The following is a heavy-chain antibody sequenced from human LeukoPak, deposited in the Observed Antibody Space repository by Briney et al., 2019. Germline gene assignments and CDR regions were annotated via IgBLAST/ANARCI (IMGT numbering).Heavy chain of an antibody. V-gene: IGHV4-39*01. D-gene: IGHD1-7*01. Sequence: SETLSLTCIVSGGPISSNTYYWGWIRQPPGKRLEWIGSIYYSGNTHYNPSLKSPVPISLDTSKNQFSLNLSSVTAADTARVFCARHYLVGNYPDYFKHWGQGTLFTVSS. CDR1: GGPISSNTYY. J-gene: IGHJ4*02. CDR3: ARHYLVGNYPDYFKH. CDR2: IYYSGNT.